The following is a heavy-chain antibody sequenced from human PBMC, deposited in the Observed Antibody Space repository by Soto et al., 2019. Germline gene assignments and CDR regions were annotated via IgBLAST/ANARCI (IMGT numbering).Heavy chain of an antibody. J-gene: IGHJ4*02. CDR2: ISGSGGST. CDR1: GFTFSSYA. Sequence: GGSLRLSCAASGFTFSSYAMSWVRQAPGKGLEWVSAISGSGGSTYYADSVKGRFTISRDNSKNTLYLQMNSLRAEDTAVYYCAKVAMIVVVITREFDYWGQGTLVTVSS. V-gene: IGHV3-23*01. CDR3: AKVAMIVVVITREFDY. D-gene: IGHD3-22*01.